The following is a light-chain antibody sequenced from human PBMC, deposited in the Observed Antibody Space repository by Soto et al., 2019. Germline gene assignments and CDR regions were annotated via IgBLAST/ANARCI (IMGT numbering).Light chain of an antibody. Sequence: AIQLTQSPSSLSASVGDRVTITCRVSQDITSALAWYQQKPGKAPNLLIYAASSWKSGVPSRFSGSGSGTDFTLTISSLQPEDFATYYCQQFNSYVITFGQGTRLETK. V-gene: IGKV1-13*02. CDR3: QQFNSYVIT. J-gene: IGKJ5*01. CDR2: AAS. CDR1: QDITSA.